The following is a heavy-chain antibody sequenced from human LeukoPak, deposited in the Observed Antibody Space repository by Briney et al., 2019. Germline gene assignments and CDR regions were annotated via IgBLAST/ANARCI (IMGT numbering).Heavy chain of an antibody. J-gene: IGHJ4*02. D-gene: IGHD3-10*01. Sequence: SETLSLTRTVSGGSISSYYWSWIRQPPGKGLEWIGYIYYSGSTNYNPSLKSRVTISVDTSKNQFSLKLSSVTAADTAVYYCARERVRGSGVIDYWGQGTLVTVSS. CDR3: ARERVRGSGVIDY. CDR1: GGSISSYY. CDR2: IYYSGST. V-gene: IGHV4-59*01.